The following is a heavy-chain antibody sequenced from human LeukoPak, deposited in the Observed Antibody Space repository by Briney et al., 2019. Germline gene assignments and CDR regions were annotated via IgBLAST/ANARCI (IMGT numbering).Heavy chain of an antibody. D-gene: IGHD1-26*01. CDR2: ISAYNGNT. CDR3: ARFSPEVGALIYGMDV. Sequence: ASVKVSCKASGYTFTSYGISWVRQAPEQGLEWMGWISAYNGNTNYAQKLQGRVTMTTDTSTSTAYMELRNLRSDDTAVYYCARFSPEVGALIYGMDVWGQGTTVTVSS. V-gene: IGHV1-18*01. CDR1: GYTFTSYG. J-gene: IGHJ6*02.